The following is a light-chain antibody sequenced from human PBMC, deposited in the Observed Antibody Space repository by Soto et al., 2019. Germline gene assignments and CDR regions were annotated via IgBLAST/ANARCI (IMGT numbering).Light chain of an antibody. V-gene: IGKV1-5*03. CDR3: QQYDSYSWT. J-gene: IGKJ1*01. Sequence: DIQMTQSHSTLSASVGDRVTITCRASQSISSRLAWYQQKPGKVPKLLIYKASSLESGVPSRFSGSGSGTEFTLTISSLQPDDFATYYCQQYDSYSWTFGQGTKVEI. CDR1: QSISSR. CDR2: KAS.